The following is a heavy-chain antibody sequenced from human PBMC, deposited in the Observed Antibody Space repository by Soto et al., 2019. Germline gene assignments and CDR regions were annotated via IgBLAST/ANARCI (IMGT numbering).Heavy chain of an antibody. J-gene: IGHJ4*02. V-gene: IGHV1-2*04. Sequence: ASVKVSCKASGYTFTSYAMNWVRQAPGQRLEWMGWINPNSGGTNYAQKFQGWVTMTRDTSISTAYMELSRLRSDDTAVYYCARYNAASGTYYFDYWGQGTLVTVSS. CDR1: GYTFTSYA. D-gene: IGHD6-13*01. CDR2: INPNSGGT. CDR3: ARYNAASGTYYFDY.